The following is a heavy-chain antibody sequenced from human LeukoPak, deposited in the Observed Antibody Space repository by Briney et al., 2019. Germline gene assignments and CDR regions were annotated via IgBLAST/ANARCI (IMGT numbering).Heavy chain of an antibody. Sequence: GGSLRLSCAASGFTFSSYAMSWVRQAPGKGLEWVSAISGSGGRTYYADSVKGRFTISRDNPKNTLYLQMNSLRAEDTAVYYCAKAPRVLRQFDWLVDYWGQGTLVTVSS. J-gene: IGHJ4*02. CDR1: GFTFSSYA. D-gene: IGHD3-9*01. CDR3: AKAPRVLRQFDWLVDY. V-gene: IGHV3-23*01. CDR2: ISGSGGRT.